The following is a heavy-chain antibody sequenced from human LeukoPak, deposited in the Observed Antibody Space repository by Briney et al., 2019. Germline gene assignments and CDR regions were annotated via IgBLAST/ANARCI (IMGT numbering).Heavy chain of an antibody. CDR3: AKWSHRATGTTSNFDY. Sequence: GGSLRLSCAASGFTVSSTYMSWVRQAPGKGLEWVSAISGSGVSTYYADSVKGRFTISRDNSKNTLYLQMNSLRAEDTAVYYCAKWSHRATGTTSNFDYWGQGTLVTVSS. V-gene: IGHV3-23*01. CDR2: ISGSGVST. D-gene: IGHD1-1*01. CDR1: GFTVSSTY. J-gene: IGHJ4*02.